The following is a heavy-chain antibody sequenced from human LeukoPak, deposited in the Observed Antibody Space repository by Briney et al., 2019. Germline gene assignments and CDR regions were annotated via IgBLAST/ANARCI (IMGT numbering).Heavy chain of an antibody. CDR2: INPKSGGT. J-gene: IGHJ4*02. CDR3: ARDLYFDY. V-gene: IGHV1-2*02. CDR1: GYTFTDYY. Sequence: ASVKVSCKASGYTFTDYYIHWVRQALGQGLEWMGWINPKSGGTKYAQKFQGSVTRTRDTSNSTAYMEMSRLRSDDTAVYYCARDLYFDYWGQGTLVTVSS.